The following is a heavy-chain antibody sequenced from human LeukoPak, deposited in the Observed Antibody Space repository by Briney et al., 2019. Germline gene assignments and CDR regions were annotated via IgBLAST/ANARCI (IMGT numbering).Heavy chain of an antibody. J-gene: IGHJ4*02. CDR2: IWYDGSKT. D-gene: IGHD4-17*01. CDR1: GFTFTGCH. Sequence: AGSLRLSCAASGFTFTGCHIHWVRQAPGKGLEWLALIWYDGSKTYYADSVKGRFTVSRDNSKNTLYLQMSSLRAEDTAVYYCAKDSNDYGDYNYFDFWGQGSLVTVSS. CDR3: AKDSNDYGDYNYFDF. V-gene: IGHV3-33*06.